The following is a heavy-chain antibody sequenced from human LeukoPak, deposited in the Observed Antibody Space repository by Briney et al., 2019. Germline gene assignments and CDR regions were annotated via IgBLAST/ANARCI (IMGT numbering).Heavy chain of an antibody. Sequence: PGGSLRLSCAASGFTFSSYSINWVRQAPGKGLEWVSFISSSSNTIYYADSVRGRFTISRDNAKNSLYLQMNSLRAEDTAVYYCAGGVRGKTPYYWGQGTLVTVSS. CDR2: ISSSSNTI. V-gene: IGHV3-48*01. J-gene: IGHJ4*02. D-gene: IGHD3-10*01. CDR3: AGGVRGKTPYY. CDR1: GFTFSSYS.